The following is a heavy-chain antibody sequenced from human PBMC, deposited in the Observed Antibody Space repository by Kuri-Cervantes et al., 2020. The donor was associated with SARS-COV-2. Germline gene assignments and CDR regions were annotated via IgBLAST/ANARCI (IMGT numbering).Heavy chain of an antibody. V-gene: IGHV1-2*02. D-gene: IGHD3-3*01. CDR2: INPNSGGT. J-gene: IGHJ4*02. CDR1: GGTFSSYA. CDR3: ARDLERGPARFDY. Sequence: ASVKVSCKASGGTFSSYAISWVRQAPGQGLEWMGWINPNSGGTNYAQKFQGRVTMTRDTSISTAYMELSRLRSDDTAVYYCARDLERGPARFDYWGQGTLVTVSS.